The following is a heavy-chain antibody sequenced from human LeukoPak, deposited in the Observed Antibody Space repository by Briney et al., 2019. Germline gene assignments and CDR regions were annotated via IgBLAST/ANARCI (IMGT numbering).Heavy chain of an antibody. CDR2: INHSGST. J-gene: IGHJ3*02. V-gene: IGHV4-34*01. Sequence: SETLSLTCAVYGGSFSNYYWTWIRQPPGKGLEWIGEINHSGSTNYNPSLRSRVTISVDRSKNQFSLKLSSVTAADTAVYYCARDSGYCSSTSCYRGAFDIWGQGTMVTVSS. CDR3: ARDSGYCSSTSCYRGAFDI. CDR1: GGSFSNYY. D-gene: IGHD2-2*02.